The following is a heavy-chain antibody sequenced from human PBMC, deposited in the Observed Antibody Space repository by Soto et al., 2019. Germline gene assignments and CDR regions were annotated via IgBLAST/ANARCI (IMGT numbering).Heavy chain of an antibody. Sequence: ASVKVSCKVAGHSLTDLSMHWVRQGPGRGLEWLGGFDPEEGEIIYAQNFQGRIRLTEDTSTDTAFMELNSLKSEDTAIYYCATTRTTYVYDFDSRGQGTLVTVSS. V-gene: IGHV1-24*01. J-gene: IGHJ4*02. CDR1: GHSLTDLS. CDR2: FDPEEGEI. CDR3: ATTRTTYVYDFDS. D-gene: IGHD3-16*01.